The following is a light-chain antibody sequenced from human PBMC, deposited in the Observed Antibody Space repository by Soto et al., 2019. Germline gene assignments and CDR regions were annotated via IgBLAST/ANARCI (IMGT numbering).Light chain of an antibody. J-gene: IGLJ1*01. CDR1: SNDIGGYNY. CDR2: DVT. CDR3: STYSSTSTRRL. Sequence: QSALTQPASVSGSPGQSITIPCTGTSNDIGGYNYVSWYQHFPGKAPKLIIYDVTNRPSGVSFRFSGSKSGNTASLTISGLQAEDGAGYHCSTYSSTSTRRLCGAGTKVTVL. V-gene: IGLV2-14*03.